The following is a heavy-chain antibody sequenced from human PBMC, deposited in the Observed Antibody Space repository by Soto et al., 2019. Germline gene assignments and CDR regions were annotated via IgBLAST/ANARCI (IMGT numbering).Heavy chain of an antibody. D-gene: IGHD3-22*01. CDR3: ARVVYFDRSAYGL. Sequence: EVQLVESGGGLGKPGGSLRLSCAASGFSFSGYNMNWVRQAPGKGLEWVSSISGDSNYIYYADSVQGRFTISRDNAKNSVYLQMNSLRADDTAVYYCARVVYFDRSAYGLWGQGTMVTVSS. CDR2: ISGDSNYI. J-gene: IGHJ3*01. CDR1: GFSFSGYN. V-gene: IGHV3-21*01.